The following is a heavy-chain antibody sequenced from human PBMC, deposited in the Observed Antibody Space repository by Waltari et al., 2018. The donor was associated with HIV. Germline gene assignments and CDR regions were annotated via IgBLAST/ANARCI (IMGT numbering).Heavy chain of an antibody. CDR3: TRDGDYDFWSGYYTSYYSFGLDV. CDR1: GLTFGDTA. Sequence: VQLVDSWGGLVQPGRSLCRSCTPSGLTFGDTALSWSGRAPGRRRAWVGFIRTKGYGETTDYAASVKGRFTISRDDSKSIAYLQMNSLKTEDTAVYDSTRDGDYDFWSGYYTSYYSFGLDVWGQGTTVTVSS. V-gene: IGHV3-49*03. D-gene: IGHD3-3*01. CDR2: IRTKGYGETT. J-gene: IGHJ6*02.